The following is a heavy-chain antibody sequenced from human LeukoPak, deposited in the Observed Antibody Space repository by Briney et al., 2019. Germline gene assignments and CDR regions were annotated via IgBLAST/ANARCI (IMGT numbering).Heavy chain of an antibody. Sequence: SETLSLTCSVSGVSISNYYWTWIRQPPGKGLEWVGYVYYSGNTNYNPSLKSRVTISVDTSKNQFSLKLSSVTAADTAVYYCARDTAMAIWGQGTLVTVSS. CDR2: VYYSGNT. CDR3: ARDTAMAI. D-gene: IGHD5-18*01. V-gene: IGHV4-59*01. CDR1: GVSISNYY. J-gene: IGHJ4*02.